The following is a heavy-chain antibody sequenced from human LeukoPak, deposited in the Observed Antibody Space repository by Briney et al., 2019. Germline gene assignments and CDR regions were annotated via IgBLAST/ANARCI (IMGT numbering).Heavy chain of an antibody. J-gene: IGHJ6*02. CDR2: INHSGST. Sequence: SETLSLTCTVSGGSISSYYWSWIRQPPGKGLEWIGEINHSGSTNYNPSLKSRVTISVDTSKNQFSLKLSSVTAADTAVYYCARGLESNYYYYGMDVWGQGTTVTVSS. CDR3: ARGLESNYYYYGMDV. CDR1: GGSISSYY. V-gene: IGHV4-34*01.